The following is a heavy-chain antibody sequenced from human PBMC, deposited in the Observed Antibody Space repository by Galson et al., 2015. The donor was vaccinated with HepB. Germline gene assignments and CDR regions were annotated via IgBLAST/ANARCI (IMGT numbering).Heavy chain of an antibody. CDR3: AKDPGEQWLVGYMDV. Sequence: SLRLSCAASGFTFSSYGMHWVRQAPGKGLEWVAVISYDGSNKYYADSVKGRFTISRDNSKNTLYLQMNSPRAEDTAVYYCAKDPGEQWLVGYMDVWGKGTTVTLSS. CDR1: GFTFSSYG. V-gene: IGHV3-30*18. CDR2: ISYDGSNK. J-gene: IGHJ6*03. D-gene: IGHD6-19*01.